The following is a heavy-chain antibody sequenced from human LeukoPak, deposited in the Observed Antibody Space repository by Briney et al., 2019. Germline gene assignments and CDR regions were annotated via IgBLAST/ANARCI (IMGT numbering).Heavy chain of an antibody. CDR3: ARGTIAAAGYYYLDY. Sequence: PGGSLRLSCAASGFTFSSYWMSWGRQAPGKGLEWVANIKQDGSEKYYVDSVKGRFTISRDNAKNSLYLQMNSLRAEDTAVYYCARGTIAAAGYYYLDYWGQGTQVTVSS. D-gene: IGHD6-13*01. CDR1: GFTFSSYW. J-gene: IGHJ4*02. V-gene: IGHV3-7*04. CDR2: IKQDGSEK.